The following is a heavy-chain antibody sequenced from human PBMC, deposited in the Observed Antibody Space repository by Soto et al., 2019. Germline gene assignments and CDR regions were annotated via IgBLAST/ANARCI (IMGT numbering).Heavy chain of an antibody. J-gene: IGHJ2*01. D-gene: IGHD1-26*01. Sequence: QVQLVQSGAEVKKPGSSVKVSCKASGGSFSSPTISWVRQAPGQGLEWMGGVSPIFGTTTYAQKFQGRVTITADGSSATAYMELSRLKSEDTAVYNCAGGGSSRGWYFDLWGRGTLVTVSS. V-gene: IGHV1-69*01. CDR3: AGGGSSRGWYFDL. CDR2: VSPIFGTT. CDR1: GGSFSSPT.